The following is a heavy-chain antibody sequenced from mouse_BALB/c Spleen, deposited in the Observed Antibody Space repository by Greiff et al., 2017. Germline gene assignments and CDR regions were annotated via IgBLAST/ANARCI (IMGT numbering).Heavy chain of an antibody. D-gene: IGHD1-2*01. V-gene: IGHV1-69*02. CDR1: GYTFTSYW. CDR2: IDPSDSYT. J-gene: IGHJ3*01. CDR3: ARRHSGGFAY. Sequence: QFQLQQPGAELVKPGASVKLSCKASGYTFTSYWMHWVKQRPGQGLEWIGEIDPSDSYTNYNQKFKGKATLTVDKSSSTAYMQLSSLTSEDSAVYYCARRHSGGFAYWGQGTLVTVSA.